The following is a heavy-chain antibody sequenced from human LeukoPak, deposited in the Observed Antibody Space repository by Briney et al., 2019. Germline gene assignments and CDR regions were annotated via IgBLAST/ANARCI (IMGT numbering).Heavy chain of an antibody. Sequence: ASVKVSCKASGYTFTSHGINWLRQAPGQGLEWMGWVSGYNGNTDYAQKFQGRVTMTTDRSTNTVYMELRSLRSDDTAVYYCARDRPVMITFGGVIIAAYWGQGTLVTVSS. J-gene: IGHJ4*02. V-gene: IGHV1-18*01. CDR2: VSGYNGNT. D-gene: IGHD3-16*02. CDR3: ARDRPVMITFGGVIIAAY. CDR1: GYTFTSHG.